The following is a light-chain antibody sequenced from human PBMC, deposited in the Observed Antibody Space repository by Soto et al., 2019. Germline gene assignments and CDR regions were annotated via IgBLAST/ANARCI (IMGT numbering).Light chain of an antibody. CDR1: QGIGSA. J-gene: IGKJ1*01. CDR2: AAS. CDR3: QQYSTYPRT. Sequence: AIRMTQSPSSFSASTGDRVTITCRASQGIGSALVWYQQKPGKAPKLLIYAASTLQSGVPSRFGGSGSGTDFSLTISRLQSEDFATYYCQQYSTYPRTFGQGTKVEIK. V-gene: IGKV1-8*01.